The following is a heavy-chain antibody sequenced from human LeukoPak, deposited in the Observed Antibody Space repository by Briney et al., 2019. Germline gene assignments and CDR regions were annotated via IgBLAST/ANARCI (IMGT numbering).Heavy chain of an antibody. J-gene: IGHJ4*02. CDR2: IYPGDSDT. Sequence: GESLKISCKGSGYSFTSYWIGWVRQMPGKGLEWMGIIYPGDSDTRYSPSFQGQVTISADKSISTAYLQWSSLKASDTAMYYCARPPFSGVDTTNYFDYWGQGTLVTVSS. CDR3: ARPPFSGVDTTNYFDY. V-gene: IGHV5-51*01. D-gene: IGHD5-18*01. CDR1: GYSFTSYW.